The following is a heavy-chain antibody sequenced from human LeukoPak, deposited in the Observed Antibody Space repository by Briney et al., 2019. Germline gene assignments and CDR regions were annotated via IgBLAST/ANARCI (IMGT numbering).Heavy chain of an antibody. Sequence: SETLSLTCTVSGGSISSHYWSWIRQPPGKGLEWIGYIYYSGSTKYNPSLKSRVTISVDTSKNQFSLKLSSVTAADAAVYHCARQSLDYGDYWYFDLWGRGTLVTVSS. CDR3: ARQSLDYGDYWYFDL. V-gene: IGHV4-59*08. CDR1: GGSISSHY. CDR2: IYYSGST. J-gene: IGHJ2*01. D-gene: IGHD4-17*01.